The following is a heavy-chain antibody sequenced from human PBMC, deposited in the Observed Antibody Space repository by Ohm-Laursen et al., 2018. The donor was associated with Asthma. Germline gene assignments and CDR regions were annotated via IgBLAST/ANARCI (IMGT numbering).Heavy chain of an antibody. J-gene: IGHJ4*02. CDR1: GFTFSSYA. Sequence: SLRLSCTASGFTFSSYALNWVRQAPGKGLDWVSYINGDSKSIHYGDSVRGRFTISRDNAKNSLYLQMNNLRDEDTAVYYCARRSKICYDTSHCFFDYWGQGTLVTVSS. V-gene: IGHV3-48*02. CDR2: INGDSKSI. CDR3: ARRSKICYDTSHCFFDY. D-gene: IGHD2-2*01.